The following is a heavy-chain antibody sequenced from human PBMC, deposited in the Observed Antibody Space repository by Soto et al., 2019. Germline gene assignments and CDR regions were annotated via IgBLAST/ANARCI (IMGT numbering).Heavy chain of an antibody. Sequence: PGGSLRLSCAASGFTFSSYAMHWVRQAPGKGLEWVAAIWYDGSNKYYADSVKGRFTISRDNSKNTLYLQMNSLRAEDTAVYYCARTESCSGGSCYSPYYYYGLDVWGQGTTVTVSS. V-gene: IGHV3-33*01. CDR3: ARTESCSGGSCYSPYYYYGLDV. CDR1: GFTFSSYA. CDR2: IWYDGSNK. D-gene: IGHD2-15*01. J-gene: IGHJ6*02.